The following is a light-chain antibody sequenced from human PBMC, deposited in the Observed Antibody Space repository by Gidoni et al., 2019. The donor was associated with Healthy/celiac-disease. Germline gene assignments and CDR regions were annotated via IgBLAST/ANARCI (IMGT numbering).Light chain of an antibody. V-gene: IGKV1-39*01. J-gene: IGKJ2*01. CDR2: AAS. Sequence: DIQMTQSPSSLSASVGDRATITCRASQSISSYLNWYQQKPGKAPKLLIYAASSLQSGVPPRFSGSGSGTDFTLTISSLQPEDVATYYCQQSYSTPPTFGQXTKLEIK. CDR3: QQSYSTPPT. CDR1: QSISSY.